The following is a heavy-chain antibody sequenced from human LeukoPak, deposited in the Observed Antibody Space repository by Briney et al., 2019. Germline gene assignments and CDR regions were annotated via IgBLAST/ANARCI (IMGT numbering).Heavy chain of an antibody. V-gene: IGHV1-46*01. CDR2: INPSGGST. CDR1: GYTFTRYY. Sequence: ASVKVSCKASGYTFTRYYMHWVRQAPGQGLEWMGIINPSGGSTSYAQKFQGRVTMTRDTSTSTVYMELNSLRSEDTAVYYCAKGYCSGGTCYTYDYWGQGTLVTVSS. CDR3: AKGYCSGGTCYTYDY. D-gene: IGHD2-15*01. J-gene: IGHJ4*02.